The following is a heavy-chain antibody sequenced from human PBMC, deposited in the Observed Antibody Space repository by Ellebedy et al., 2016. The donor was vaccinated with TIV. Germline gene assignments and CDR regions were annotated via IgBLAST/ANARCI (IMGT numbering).Heavy chain of an antibody. CDR3: EVGIAADPG. CDR2: ISYDGSNK. V-gene: IGHV3-33*05. CDR1: GFTFSSYG. D-gene: IGHD6-13*01. J-gene: IGHJ4*02. Sequence: GGSLRLSXAASGFTFSSYGMHWVRQAPGKGLEWVAVISYDGSNKYYADSVKGRFTISRDNSKNTLYLQMNSLRDEDTAVYYCEVGIAADPGWGQGTLVTVSS.